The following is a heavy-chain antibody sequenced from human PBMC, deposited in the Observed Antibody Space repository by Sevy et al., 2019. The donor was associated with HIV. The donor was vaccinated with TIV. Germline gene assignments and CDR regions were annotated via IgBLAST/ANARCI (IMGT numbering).Heavy chain of an antibody. Sequence: GGSLRLSCAASGFTFSNYGMNWVRQAPGVGLEWVATIGGDGDITHYADSMKGRFTISRDNFKNTLHLQLNNLRGDDTAIYFCAKVLSFSPRSIPAAVLDYWGRGTLVTVSS. V-gene: IGHV3-23*01. CDR2: IGGDGDIT. CDR3: AKVLSFSPRSIPAAVLDY. J-gene: IGHJ4*02. CDR1: GFTFSNYG. D-gene: IGHD2-2*01.